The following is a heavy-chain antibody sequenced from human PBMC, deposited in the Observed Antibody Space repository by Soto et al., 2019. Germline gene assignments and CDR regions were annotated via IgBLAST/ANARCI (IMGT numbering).Heavy chain of an antibody. CDR1: GFTFSSYG. D-gene: IGHD3-10*02. CDR3: ARDHVLSVALDY. CDR2: IWYDGSNK. V-gene: IGHV3-33*01. J-gene: IGHJ4*02. Sequence: QVQLVESGGGVVQPGRSLRLSCAASGFTFSSYGMHWVRQAPGKGLEWVAVIWYDGSNKYYADSVKGRFTISRDNSKNTLYLKMNSLRAEDTAVYYCARDHVLSVALDYWGQGTLVTVSS.